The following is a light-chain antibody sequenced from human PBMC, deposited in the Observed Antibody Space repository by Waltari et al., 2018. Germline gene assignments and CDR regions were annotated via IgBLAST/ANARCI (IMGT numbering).Light chain of an antibody. Sequence: QYALTQPPSASGSPGQSVTISCTGNSSDVGGYTYVSWFQPRPGKAPKVMIYEVSKRPSGGPDRFSGSKSGNTASLIVSGLQAEDEADYYCSSYAGSKFWVFGGGTKLTVL. CDR3: SSYAGSKFWV. J-gene: IGLJ3*02. CDR1: SSDVGGYTY. CDR2: EVS. V-gene: IGLV2-8*01.